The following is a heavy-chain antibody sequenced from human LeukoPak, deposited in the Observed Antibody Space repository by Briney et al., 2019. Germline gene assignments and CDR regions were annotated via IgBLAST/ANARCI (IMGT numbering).Heavy chain of an antibody. J-gene: IGHJ4*02. Sequence: SETLSLTCTVSGGSISSTTSYWAWIRQPPGKRLEWIGSIYYSGTIYSNPSLKRRVTISVDTSANQFSLKLTSVTAADTAVYYCARHRYSNYVWRYFDFWGQGTLVTVSS. V-gene: IGHV4-39*01. CDR1: GGSISSTTSY. CDR3: ARHRYSNYVWRYFDF. D-gene: IGHD4-11*01. CDR2: IYYSGTI.